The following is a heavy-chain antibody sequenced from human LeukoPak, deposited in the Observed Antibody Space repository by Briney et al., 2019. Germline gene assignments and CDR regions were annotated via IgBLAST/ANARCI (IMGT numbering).Heavy chain of an antibody. V-gene: IGHV3-66*01. CDR3: ARGWLGGD. D-gene: IGHD3-10*01. J-gene: IGHJ4*02. Sequence: PGGSLRLSCAASGFTFSSYAMSWVRQAPGKGLEWVSILYSGGTTYYADSVKGRFTISRDNSKNTLYLQMNSLRVEDTAVYYCARGWLGGDWGQGTLVTVSS. CDR1: GFTFSSYA. CDR2: LYSGGTT.